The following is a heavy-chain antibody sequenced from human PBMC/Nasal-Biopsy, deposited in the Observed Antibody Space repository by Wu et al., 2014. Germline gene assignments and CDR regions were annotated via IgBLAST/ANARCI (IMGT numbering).Heavy chain of an antibody. CDR3: ARDLYGFVDKGLEEDY. V-gene: IGHV3-23*02. D-gene: IGHD5-12*01. Sequence: CAVSGFTFSKSAMNWVRQAPGKGLEWVSGISGSGGSEYYGESVKGRFIISRDNSKSTMYLQMNSLRVEDTAVYYCARDLYGFVDKGLEEDYWGQGTLVSVSS. CDR2: ISGSGGSE. J-gene: IGHJ4*02. CDR1: GFTFSKSA.